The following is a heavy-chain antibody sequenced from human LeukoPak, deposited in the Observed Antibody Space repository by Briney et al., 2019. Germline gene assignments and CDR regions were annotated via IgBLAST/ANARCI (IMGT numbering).Heavy chain of an antibody. J-gene: IGHJ5*02. CDR2: INPNSGGT. Sequence: ASVKVSCKASGYTFTSYGISWVRQAPGQGLEWMGWINPNSGGTNYAQKFQGRVTMTRDTSISTAYMELSRLRSDDTAVYYCASSTIVVDNWFDPWGQGTLVTVSS. CDR1: GYTFTSYG. CDR3: ASSTIVVDNWFDP. V-gene: IGHV1-2*02. D-gene: IGHD3-22*01.